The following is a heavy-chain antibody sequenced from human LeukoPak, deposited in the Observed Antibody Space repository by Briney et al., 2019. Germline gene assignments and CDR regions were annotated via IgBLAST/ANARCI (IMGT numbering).Heavy chain of an antibody. CDR1: GFTFSSYD. J-gene: IGHJ4*02. Sequence: PGGSLRLSCSASGFTFSSYDIVWVRQAPGKGLEWVSGISASGGRTYYADSVKGRFTISRDNSKSALFLQMNSLRAEDAAVYFCAKAPVTSCRGAYCYPFDSWGQGTLVTVSS. D-gene: IGHD2-21*01. CDR3: AKAPVTSCRGAYCYPFDS. V-gene: IGHV3-23*01. CDR2: ISASGGRT.